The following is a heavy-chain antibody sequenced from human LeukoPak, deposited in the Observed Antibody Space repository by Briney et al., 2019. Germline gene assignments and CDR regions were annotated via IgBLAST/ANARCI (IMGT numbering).Heavy chain of an antibody. CDR2: IIPLFGTA. J-gene: IGHJ5*02. CDR1: GGTFSNYA. D-gene: IGHD3-16*01. CDR3: ARGGSYNWFDP. V-gene: IGHV1-69*06. Sequence: SVKVSCKASGGTFSNYAISWVRQAPGQGLEWMGGIIPLFGTANYAQKFQGRVTITADRSTSTAYMELGSLRSEDTAVYYCARGGSYNWFDPWGQGTLVTVSS.